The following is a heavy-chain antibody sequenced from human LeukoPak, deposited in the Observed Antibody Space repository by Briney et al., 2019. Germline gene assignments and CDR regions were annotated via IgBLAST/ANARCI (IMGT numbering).Heavy chain of an antibody. D-gene: IGHD1-26*01. J-gene: IGHJ4*02. CDR1: GFTFGSYA. V-gene: IGHV3-23*01. CDR3: AKDFSGGYYGDYFDY. CDR2: ICDSGGRT. Sequence: GGSLRLSCVASGFTFGSYAMNWVRQAPGKGLEWVSSICDSGGRTYYTDSVKGRFTISRDDSKNTLYLQMNSLRAEDTALYYCAKDFSGGYYGDYFDYWGQGTLVTVSS.